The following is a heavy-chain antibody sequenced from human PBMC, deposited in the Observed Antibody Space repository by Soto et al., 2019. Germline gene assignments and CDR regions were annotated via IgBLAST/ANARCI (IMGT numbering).Heavy chain of an antibody. J-gene: IGHJ4*02. D-gene: IGHD6-19*01. CDR2: ISLEGSNK. CDR1: GFNFSHYA. Sequence: PGGSLRLSCAASGFNFSHYAMHWVRQAPGKGLEWLAIISLEGSNKYSAKPVKDRFTISRDNSKSTLYLQMNSLRPEDTAVYYCAKGWATPVAARFFDSWGQGTPVTVSS. V-gene: IGHV3-30*18. CDR3: AKGWATPVAARFFDS.